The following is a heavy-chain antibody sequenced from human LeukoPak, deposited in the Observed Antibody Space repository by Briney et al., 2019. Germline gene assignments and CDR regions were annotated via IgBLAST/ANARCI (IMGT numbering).Heavy chain of an antibody. Sequence: GGSLRLSCAASGFTFSSYSMNWVRQAPGKGLEWVSSISSSSSYIYYADSVKGRFTISRDNAKNSLYLQMNSLRAEDTAVCYCASSRLKDAFDIWGQGTMVTVSS. J-gene: IGHJ3*02. CDR1: GFTFSSYS. CDR2: ISSSSSYI. CDR3: ASSRLKDAFDI. V-gene: IGHV3-21*01.